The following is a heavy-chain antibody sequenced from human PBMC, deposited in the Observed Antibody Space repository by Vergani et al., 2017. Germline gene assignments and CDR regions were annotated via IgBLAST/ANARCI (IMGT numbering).Heavy chain of an antibody. J-gene: IGHJ4*02. CDR1: GYSISSGYY. CDR3: ARVGGGYSYGQYYFDY. V-gene: IGHV4-38-2*02. D-gene: IGHD5-18*01. Sequence: QVQLQESGPGLVKPSETLSLTCTVSGYSISSGYYWGWIRQPPGKGLEWIGSIYHSGSTYYNPSLKSRVTISVDTSKNQFSLKLSSVTAADTAVYYCARVGGGYSYGQYYFDYWGQGTLDTVSS. CDR2: IYHSGST.